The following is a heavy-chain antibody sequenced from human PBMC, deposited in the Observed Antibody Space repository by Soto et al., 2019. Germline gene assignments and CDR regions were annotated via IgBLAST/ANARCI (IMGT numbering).Heavy chain of an antibody. D-gene: IGHD5-12*01. J-gene: IGHJ4*02. Sequence: QITLKESRPTLVKPTQTLTLTCTFSGFSLSTNGVGVGWIRQPPGKALEWLALIYWDDDHRYSPSLKSRLTITKDTSKNQVVLTMTNMDPVDTATYYCAHGANITVGYIFDYWGQGALVTVSS. CDR1: GFSLSTNGVG. CDR3: AHGANITVGYIFDY. V-gene: IGHV2-5*02. CDR2: IYWDDDH.